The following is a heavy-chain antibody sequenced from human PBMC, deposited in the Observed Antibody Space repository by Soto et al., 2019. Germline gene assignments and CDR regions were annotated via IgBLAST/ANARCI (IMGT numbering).Heavy chain of an antibody. J-gene: IGHJ4*02. CDR1: GYSFTSYW. Sequence: PGESLKISCEGSGYSFTSYWIGWVRQMPGKGLEWMGIIYPGDPDTRYSPSFQGQVAISADKSSSTAYLQWSSLKASDTAMYYCARQSSGYYSHFDYWGQGTLVTVSS. V-gene: IGHV5-51*01. CDR3: ARQSSGYYSHFDY. CDR2: IYPGDPDT. D-gene: IGHD3-22*01.